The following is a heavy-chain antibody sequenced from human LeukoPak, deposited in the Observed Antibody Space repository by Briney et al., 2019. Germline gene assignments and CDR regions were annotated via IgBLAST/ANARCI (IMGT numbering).Heavy chain of an antibody. CDR3: AKDDYGSSWYPYYYYYGMDV. CDR1: GFPFSDYT. V-gene: IGHV3-48*01. J-gene: IGHJ6*02. CDR2: IDLTTTTK. D-gene: IGHD6-13*01. Sequence: GGSLRLSCSASGFPFSDYTMNWVRQAPGKGLEWLSYIDLTTTTKYYADSVKGRFTISRDNAKSTLYLQMNSLRPQDTAIYYCAKDDYGSSWYPYYYYYGMDVWGQGTTVTVSS.